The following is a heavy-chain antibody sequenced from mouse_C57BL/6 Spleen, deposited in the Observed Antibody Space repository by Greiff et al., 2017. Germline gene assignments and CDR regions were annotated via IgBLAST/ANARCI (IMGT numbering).Heavy chain of an antibody. D-gene: IGHD2-4*01. Sequence: QVQLQQSGAELVKPGASVKMSCKASGYTFTSYWITWVKQRPGQGLEWIGDIYPGSGSTNYNEKFKSKATLTVDTSSSTAYMQLSSLTSEDSAVYYCARVNYDYGGRYYFDYWGQGTTLTVSS. CDR3: ARVNYDYGGRYYFDY. J-gene: IGHJ2*01. CDR1: GYTFTSYW. V-gene: IGHV1-55*01. CDR2: IYPGSGST.